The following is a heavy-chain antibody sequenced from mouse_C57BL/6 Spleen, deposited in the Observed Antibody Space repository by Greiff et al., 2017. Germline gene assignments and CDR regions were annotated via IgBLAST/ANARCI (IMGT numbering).Heavy chain of an antibody. CDR2: IYPGSGST. J-gene: IGHJ3*01. V-gene: IGHV1-55*01. Sequence: QVQLQQPGAELVKPGASVKMSRKASGYTFTSYWITWVKQRPGQGLEWIGDIYPGSGSTNYNEKFKSKATLTVATSSSTAYMQLSSLTSEDSAVYYCSIYYDYLFAYWGQGTLVTVSA. CDR1: GYTFTSYW. D-gene: IGHD2-4*01. CDR3: SIYYDYLFAY.